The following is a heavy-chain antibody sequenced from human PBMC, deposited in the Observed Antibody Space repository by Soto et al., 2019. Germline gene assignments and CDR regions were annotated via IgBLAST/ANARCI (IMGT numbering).Heavy chain of an antibody. Sequence: GGSLRLSCAASGFTFSTYSMNWVCQAPGKGLEWVSYISSSSSTIFYTDSVKGRFTVSRDNAKNSLYLQMNSLRAEDTAVYYCAIPTYYYDSRGPPAYWGPGTLVTVSS. D-gene: IGHD3-22*01. CDR2: ISSSSSTI. J-gene: IGHJ4*02. V-gene: IGHV3-48*01. CDR3: AIPTYYYDSRGPPAY. CDR1: GFTFSTYS.